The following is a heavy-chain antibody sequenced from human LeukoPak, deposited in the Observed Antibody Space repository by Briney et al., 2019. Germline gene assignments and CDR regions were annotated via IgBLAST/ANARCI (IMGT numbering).Heavy chain of an antibody. D-gene: IGHD3-22*01. CDR3: ASTYDSSGYYSPSWFDP. J-gene: IGHJ5*02. CDR1: GGTFSSYA. Sequence: SVKVSCKASGGTFSSYAISWVRQAPGQGLEWMGGIIPIFGTANYAQKFQGRVTITTDESTSTAYMELSSLRSEDTAVYYCASTYDSSGYYSPSWFDPWGQGTLVPVSS. CDR2: IIPIFGTA. V-gene: IGHV1-69*05.